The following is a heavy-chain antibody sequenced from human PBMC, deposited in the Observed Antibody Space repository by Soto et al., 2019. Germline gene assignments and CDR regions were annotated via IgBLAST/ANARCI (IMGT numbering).Heavy chain of an antibody. CDR2: IYYSGST. J-gene: IGHJ4*02. V-gene: IGHV4-39*01. D-gene: IGHD2-21*02. CDR3: ASRARAEHIVVVTAQYYFDY. Sequence: KASETLSLTCTVSGGSISSSSYYWGWIRQPPGKGLEWIGSIYYSGSTYYNPSLKSRVTISVDTSKNQFSLKLSSVTAADTAVYYCASRARAEHIVVVTAQYYFDYWGQGTLVTVSS. CDR1: GGSISSSSYY.